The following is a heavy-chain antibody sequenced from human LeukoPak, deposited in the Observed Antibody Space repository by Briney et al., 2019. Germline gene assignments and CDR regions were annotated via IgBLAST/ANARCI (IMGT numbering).Heavy chain of an antibody. D-gene: IGHD3-10*01. CDR3: ARVSSITGAVDY. J-gene: IGHJ4*02. CDR1: GYTFTGYY. CDR2: INPNSGGT. Sequence: ASVKVSCKASGYTFTGYYMNWVRQAPGQGLEWMGWINPNSGGTNYAQKFQGRVTMTRDTSISTAYMELSRLRSDDTAVYYCARVSSITGAVDYWGQGTLVTVSS. V-gene: IGHV1-2*02.